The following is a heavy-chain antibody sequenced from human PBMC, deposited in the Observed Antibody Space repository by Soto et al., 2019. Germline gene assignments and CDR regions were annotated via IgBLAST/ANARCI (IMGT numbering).Heavy chain of an antibody. J-gene: IGHJ4*02. D-gene: IGHD4-4*01. CDR3: AKTTTQTTVTTIPFDY. Sequence: GGSLRLSCAASGFTFSSYGMHWVRQAPGKGLEWVAVISYDGSNKYYADSVKGRFTISRDNSKNTLYLQMNSLRAEDTAVYYCAKTTTQTTVTTIPFDYWGQGTLVTVSS. V-gene: IGHV3-30*18. CDR1: GFTFSSYG. CDR2: ISYDGSNK.